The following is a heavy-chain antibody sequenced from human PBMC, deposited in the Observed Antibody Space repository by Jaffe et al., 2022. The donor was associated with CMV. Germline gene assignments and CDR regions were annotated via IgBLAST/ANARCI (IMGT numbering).Heavy chain of an antibody. V-gene: IGHV3-15*01. CDR1: GFTFTEAW. CDR3: TPLTN. CDR2: IKSKADGGTT. D-gene: IGHD3-3*01. Sequence: EVQVVESGGGSAKPGGSLRLSCVVSGFTFTEAWMNWVRQAPGKGLEWVGRIKSKADGGTTDYAAPVKGRFTISRDDSENTLYLQMDSLTTEDTAVYYCTPLTNWGQGTLVTVS. J-gene: IGHJ4*02.